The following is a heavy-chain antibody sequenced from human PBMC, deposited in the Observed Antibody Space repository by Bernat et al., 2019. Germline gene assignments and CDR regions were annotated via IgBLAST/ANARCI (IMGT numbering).Heavy chain of an antibody. CDR3: AKRTYSHSGSYCFFDF. D-gene: IGHD3-10*01. CDR1: RFTFSNYI. CDR2: ISGSGDST. V-gene: IGHV3-23*01. Sequence: EVQLLESGGGLVQPGGSLRLSCAASRFTFSNYIMNWVRQAPGKGPEWVSAISGSGDSTYYADSVKGRFTISRDNSKNTLYLQMGSLRAEDTDVYYCAKRTYSHSGSYCFFDFWGQGTLVTVSS. J-gene: IGHJ4*02.